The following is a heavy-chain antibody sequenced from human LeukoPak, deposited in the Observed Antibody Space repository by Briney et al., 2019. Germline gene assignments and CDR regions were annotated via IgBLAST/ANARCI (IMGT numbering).Heavy chain of an antibody. CDR1: GYSLSSGYY. V-gene: IGHV4-38-2*01. D-gene: IGHD2-2*02. CDR2: IYHSGNT. Sequence: SETLSLTCAVSGYSLSSGYYWGWIRQPPGKGLEWIGSIYHSGNTCYNPSLKSRVTISVDTSKNQFSLKLSSVTAADTAVYYCARKYCSSASCYSFDYWGQGTLVTVSS. J-gene: IGHJ4*02. CDR3: ARKYCSSASCYSFDY.